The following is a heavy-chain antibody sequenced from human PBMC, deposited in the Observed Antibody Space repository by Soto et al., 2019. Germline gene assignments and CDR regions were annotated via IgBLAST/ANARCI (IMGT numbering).Heavy chain of an antibody. CDR3: ARGTYYHGSGPYPWFDS. D-gene: IGHD3-10*01. J-gene: IGHJ5*01. CDR2: INHSGSA. Sequence: SGTLSLSCAVYGGSVSGYICTWICKTQGKGLQWIGQINHSGSANYNPSLKSRVTISVDTSKNQFSLKLSSVTAADTAVYYCARGTYYHGSGPYPWFDSWGQGTLVTVSS. CDR1: GGSVSGYI. V-gene: IGHV4-34*01.